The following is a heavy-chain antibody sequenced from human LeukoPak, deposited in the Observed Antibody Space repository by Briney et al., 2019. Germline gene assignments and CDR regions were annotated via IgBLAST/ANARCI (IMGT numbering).Heavy chain of an antibody. Sequence: SETLSLTCTVSGGSISSYYWSWIRQPAGKGLEWIGLIYTGGSTNYNPSLKSRVTMSIDTSKNQFSLKLSSVTAADTAVYYCARAGGSYGVFAFDIWGQGTMVTVSS. D-gene: IGHD1-26*01. J-gene: IGHJ3*02. CDR3: ARAGGSYGVFAFDI. CDR2: IYTGGST. CDR1: GGSISSYY. V-gene: IGHV4-4*07.